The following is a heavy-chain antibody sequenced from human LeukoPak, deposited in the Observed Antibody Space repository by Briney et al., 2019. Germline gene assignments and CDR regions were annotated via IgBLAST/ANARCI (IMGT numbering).Heavy chain of an antibody. V-gene: IGHV4-59*01. Sequence: SETLSLTCTVSGCSISSYYWSWIRQPPGKGLEWIGYIYYSGSTNYNPSLKSRVTISVDKSKNQFSLKLSSLTAADTAVYYRARETTYNFWSGAPSDWFDPGGQGTLVTVSS. J-gene: IGHJ5*02. CDR2: IYYSGST. D-gene: IGHD3-3*01. CDR1: GCSISSYY. CDR3: ARETTYNFWSGAPSDWFDP.